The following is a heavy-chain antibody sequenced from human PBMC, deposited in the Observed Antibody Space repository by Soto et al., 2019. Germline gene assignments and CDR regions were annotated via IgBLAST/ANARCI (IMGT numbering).Heavy chain of an antibody. V-gene: IGHV4-59*01. Sequence: SETLSLTCTVSGGSISSYYWSWIRQPPGKGLEWIGYIYYSGSTNYNPSLKSRVTISVDTSKNQFPLKLSSVTAADTAVYYCARSMGTGYGSSWYNFYYYGMDVWGQGTTVTVSS. CDR3: ARSMGTGYGSSWYNFYYYGMDV. J-gene: IGHJ6*02. CDR2: IYYSGST. D-gene: IGHD6-13*01. CDR1: GGSISSYY.